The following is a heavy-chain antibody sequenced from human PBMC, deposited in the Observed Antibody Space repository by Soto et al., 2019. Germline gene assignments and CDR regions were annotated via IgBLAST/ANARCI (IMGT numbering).Heavy chain of an antibody. Sequence: LRLSCAASGFTFTAFGMHWVRQAPGKGLEWVSVIYGGGSTYYADPVKGRFTISRDNSKNTLYLQMNSLRADDTAVYYCARLGYCSDGSCYFVHYWGPGTLVTVSS. V-gene: IGHV3-53*01. D-gene: IGHD2-15*01. CDR1: GFTFTAFG. J-gene: IGHJ4*02. CDR3: ARLGYCSDGSCYFVHY. CDR2: IYGGGST.